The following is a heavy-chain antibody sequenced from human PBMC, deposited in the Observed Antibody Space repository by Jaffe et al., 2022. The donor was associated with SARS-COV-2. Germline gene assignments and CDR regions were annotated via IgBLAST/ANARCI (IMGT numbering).Heavy chain of an antibody. CDR3: AREFPDDYHPGDY. V-gene: IGHV1-46*01. D-gene: IGHD4-17*01. CDR2: IKDVGDYT. J-gene: IGHJ4*02. CDR1: GYTFTNYH. Sequence: QVQLVQSGAEVRRPGTSVKVSCKTSGYTFTNYHMHWVRQAPGQGLEWVGIIKDVGDYTLYAEKFQGRVSVTRDTSTSTVYMELSSLRSEDTAVYYCAREFPDDYHPGDYWGQGTLVTVSS.